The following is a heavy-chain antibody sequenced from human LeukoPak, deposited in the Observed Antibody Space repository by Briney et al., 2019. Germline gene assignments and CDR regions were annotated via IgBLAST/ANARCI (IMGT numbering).Heavy chain of an antibody. D-gene: IGHD3-3*01. CDR1: GYTLTQLS. Sequence: ASVKVSCKVSGYTLTQLSVHWERQAPGKGLEWMGGFDVEDGEIIYAQKFQGRVTMTEDTSTDTAYMELSRLRSEDTAVYYCATNRQIMILGVVIMPAFDIWGQGTMVTVSS. V-gene: IGHV1-24*01. CDR3: ATNRQIMILGVVIMPAFDI. CDR2: FDVEDGEI. J-gene: IGHJ3*02.